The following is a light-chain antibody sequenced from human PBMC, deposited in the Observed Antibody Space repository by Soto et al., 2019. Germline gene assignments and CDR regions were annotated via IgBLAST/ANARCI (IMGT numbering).Light chain of an antibody. CDR1: SSDVGGCNF. CDR2: DVT. CDR3: SSYTSISTYV. V-gene: IGLV2-14*01. J-gene: IGLJ1*01. Sequence: QSVLTQPASVSGSPGQSITISCTGTSSDVGGCNFVSWYQQHPDKAPKLMIYDVTNRPSGVSNRFSGSKSGNTASLTISGLQAEDEADYYCSSYTSISTYVFGTGTKAPS.